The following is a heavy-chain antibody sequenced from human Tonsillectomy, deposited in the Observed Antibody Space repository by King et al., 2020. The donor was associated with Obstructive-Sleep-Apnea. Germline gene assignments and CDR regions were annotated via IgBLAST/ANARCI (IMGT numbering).Heavy chain of an antibody. D-gene: IGHD6-25*01. CDR2: IKQDGSEK. Sequence: GQLVQSGGGLVQPGGSLRLSCAASGFAFSSYWMSWVRQAPGKGLEWVANIKQDGSEKYYVDSVKGRFTISRDNAKNSRYLQMNSLRVEDTAVYYCARDLGQRPGSKDYWGQGTLVTVSS. V-gene: IGHV3-7*01. J-gene: IGHJ4*02. CDR3: ARDLGQRPGSKDY. CDR1: GFAFSSYW.